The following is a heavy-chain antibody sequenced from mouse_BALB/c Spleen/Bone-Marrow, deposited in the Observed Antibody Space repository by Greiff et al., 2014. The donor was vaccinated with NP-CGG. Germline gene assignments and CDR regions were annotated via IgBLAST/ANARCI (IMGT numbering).Heavy chain of an antibody. CDR2: INPSSNYT. V-gene: IGHV1-4*01. J-gene: IGHJ2*01. D-gene: IGHD6-2*01. Sequence: QVQLQQSGAELARPGASVKMSCKASGYTFTSYTMHWVKQRPGQGLEWIGFINPSSNYTNYNQKFKDKATLTADKSSSTAYMQLSSLTYEDSAVYYCARVLRWSLDYWGQGTTLTVSS. CDR3: ARVLRWSLDY. CDR1: GYTFTSYT.